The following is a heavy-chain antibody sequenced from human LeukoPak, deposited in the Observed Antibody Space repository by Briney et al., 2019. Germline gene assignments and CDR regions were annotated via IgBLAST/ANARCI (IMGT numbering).Heavy chain of an antibody. J-gene: IGHJ6*03. CDR3: ASQPVYYYMDV. Sequence: PGGSLRLSCAVSRFPFSVYEFNWVRQAPGKGLEWVANIASSGTIKYYADSVEGRFSISRDNAKNSLYLQMNSLRAEDTAVYYCASQPVYYYMDVWGKGTTVTVSS. CDR2: IASSGTIK. CDR1: RFPFSVYE. V-gene: IGHV3-48*03.